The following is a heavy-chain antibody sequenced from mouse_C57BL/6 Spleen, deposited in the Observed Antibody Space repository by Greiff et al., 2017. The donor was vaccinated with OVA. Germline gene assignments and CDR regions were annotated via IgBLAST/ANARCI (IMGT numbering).Heavy chain of an antibody. CDR1: GYTFTGYW. V-gene: IGHV1-9*01. Sequence: VKLMESGAELMKPGASVKLSCKATGYTFTGYWIEWVKQRPGHGLEWIGEILPGSGSTNYNEKFKGKATVTADTSSNTAYMQLSSMTTEDSAIYYCARRGIYYYGSSDDWGQGTTLTVSS. J-gene: IGHJ2*01. D-gene: IGHD1-1*01. CDR2: ILPGSGST. CDR3: ARRGIYYYGSSDD.